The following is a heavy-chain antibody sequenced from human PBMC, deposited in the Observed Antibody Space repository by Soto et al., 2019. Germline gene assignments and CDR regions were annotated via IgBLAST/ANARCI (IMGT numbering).Heavy chain of an antibody. CDR1: GDTFSSYA. V-gene: IGHV1-69*13. Sequence: SVKVSCKASGDTFSSYAISWVRQAPGKGLEWMGKIIPTFGRTNYAQKFQGRLTISADDSTSTAYMELTSLESDDTAVYYCARDPLSSFAMDVWGQGTTVTVPS. D-gene: IGHD3-10*02. J-gene: IGHJ6*02. CDR2: IIPTFGRT. CDR3: ARDPLSSFAMDV.